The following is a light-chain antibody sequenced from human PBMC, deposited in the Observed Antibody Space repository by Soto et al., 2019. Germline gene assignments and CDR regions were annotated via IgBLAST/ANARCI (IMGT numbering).Light chain of an antibody. Sequence: EIVFTQSPGTLSLSPGERATLSCRASQSVSSSYLAWYQQKPGQAPGLLIYGASSRATGIPDRFSGSGSGTDFTLTISRLEPEDFAVYYCQQYGSSPRTFGQGTKVDIK. CDR2: GAS. CDR1: QSVSSSY. V-gene: IGKV3-20*01. CDR3: QQYGSSPRT. J-gene: IGKJ1*01.